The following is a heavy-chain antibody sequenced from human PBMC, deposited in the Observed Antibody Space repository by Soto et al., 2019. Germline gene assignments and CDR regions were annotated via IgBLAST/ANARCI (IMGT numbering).Heavy chain of an antibody. Sequence: SDTLSLTCTVSGVSISSGGYYWSWIRQHPGKGLEWIGYIYYSGSTYYNPSLKSRVTISVDTSKNQFSLKLSSVTAADTAVYYCARVGGSYYNDVWFDPWGQGTLVTVSS. CDR3: ARVGGSYYNDVWFDP. J-gene: IGHJ5*02. CDR2: IYYSGST. CDR1: GVSISSGGYY. V-gene: IGHV4-31*03. D-gene: IGHD3-10*01.